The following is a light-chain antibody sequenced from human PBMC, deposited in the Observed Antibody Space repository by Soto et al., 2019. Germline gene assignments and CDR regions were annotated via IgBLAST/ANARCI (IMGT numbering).Light chain of an antibody. V-gene: IGKV1-5*01. Sequence: DIQMTQSPSTLSASVGDRVTITCRASQGISSRLAWYQQKPGKAPKLLIYDVSSLESGVPSRFSGSGSGTQFSLTISSLQPDDFATYNCQPYDSYWTFGQGTKVEIK. CDR2: DVS. CDR3: QPYDSYWT. J-gene: IGKJ1*01. CDR1: QGISSR.